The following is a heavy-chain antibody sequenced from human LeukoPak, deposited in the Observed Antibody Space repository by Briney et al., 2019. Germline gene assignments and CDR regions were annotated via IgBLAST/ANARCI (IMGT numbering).Heavy chain of an antibody. J-gene: IGHJ3*02. CDR2: IYSGGTT. D-gene: IGHD6-19*01. CDR1: GFTVSNSY. Sequence: GGSLRLSCAASGFTVSNSYVSWVRQAPGKGLEWVSGIYSGGTTYYRDSVKGRFTISRDNAKNSLYLQMNSLRAEDTAVYYCAREDSSGGAFDIWGQGTMVTVSS. CDR3: AREDSSGGAFDI. V-gene: IGHV3-53*01.